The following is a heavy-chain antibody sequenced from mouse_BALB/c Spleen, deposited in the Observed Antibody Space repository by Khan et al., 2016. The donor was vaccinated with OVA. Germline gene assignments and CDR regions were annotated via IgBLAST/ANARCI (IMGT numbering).Heavy chain of an antibody. CDR2: IWSGGNT. CDR3: ARNSYMYDFTY. V-gene: IGHV2-2*01. Sequence: QVQLKQSGPGLVQPSQSLSITCTVSGFSLTTYGVHWVRQSPGKGLEWLGLIWSGGNTDYNAAFIFRLSITKDNSKSQVFFKMNSLQADDTAMYYCARNSYMYDFTYWGQGTLVTVSA. D-gene: IGHD2-14*01. J-gene: IGHJ3*01. CDR1: GFSLTTYG.